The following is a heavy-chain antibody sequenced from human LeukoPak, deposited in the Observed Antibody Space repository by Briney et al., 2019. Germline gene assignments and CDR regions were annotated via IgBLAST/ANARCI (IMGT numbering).Heavy chain of an antibody. J-gene: IGHJ4*02. D-gene: IGHD3-16*01. Sequence: SETLSLTCTVSVDSISLYYWSWIREPPGKGLEWIGYIYYSGSTNYNPSLKSRVTISVDTSKKQFSLKLSSLTAADTAVYYGARVSSIITFGGVFDYWGQGTLVTVSS. CDR1: VDSISLYY. CDR2: IYYSGST. CDR3: ARVSSIITFGGVFDY. V-gene: IGHV4-59*01.